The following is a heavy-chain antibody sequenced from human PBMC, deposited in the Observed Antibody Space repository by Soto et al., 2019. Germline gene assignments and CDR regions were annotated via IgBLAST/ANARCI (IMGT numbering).Heavy chain of an antibody. D-gene: IGHD6-13*01. J-gene: IGHJ6*02. CDR2: ISYDGSNK. Sequence: QVQLVESGGGVVQPGRSLRLSCAASGFTFSSYAMHWVRQAPGKGLEWVAVISYDGSNKYYADSVKGRFTISRDNSKNTLDLQMNGLRAEDTAVYYCASDPLAAAAYYGMDVWGQGTTVSVSS. V-gene: IGHV3-30-3*01. CDR3: ASDPLAAAAYYGMDV. CDR1: GFTFSSYA.